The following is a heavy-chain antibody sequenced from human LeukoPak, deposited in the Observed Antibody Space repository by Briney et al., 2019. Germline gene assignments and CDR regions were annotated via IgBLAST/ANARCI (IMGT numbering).Heavy chain of an antibody. CDR2: INPNSGGT. CDR3: ARGRQLHLGELFPFAEFFQP. J-gene: IGHJ1*01. V-gene: IGHV1-2*02. Sequence: ASVKVSCKASGYIFTGYYMHWVRQAPGQGLEWMGWINPNSGGTNSAQKFQGRVTMTRDTSISTAYMELRSLSSDDTAVYYCARGRQLHLGELFPFAEFFQPWGQGTLVTVFS. D-gene: IGHD3-16*01. CDR1: GYIFTGYY.